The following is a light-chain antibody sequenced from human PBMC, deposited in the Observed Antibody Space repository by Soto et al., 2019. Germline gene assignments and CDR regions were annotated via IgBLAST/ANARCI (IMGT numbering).Light chain of an antibody. V-gene: IGLV2-14*01. J-gene: IGLJ2*01. CDR3: SSYTSIITLV. CDR1: SSDVGGYNY. CDR2: DVN. Sequence: QSVLTQPASVSGSPGQSITISCTGTSSDVGGYNYVSWYQHHPGKAPKLLIYDVNNRPSGVSDRFAGSKSGNTASLTISGLQAEDEADYYCSSYTSIITLVFGGGNKLTVL.